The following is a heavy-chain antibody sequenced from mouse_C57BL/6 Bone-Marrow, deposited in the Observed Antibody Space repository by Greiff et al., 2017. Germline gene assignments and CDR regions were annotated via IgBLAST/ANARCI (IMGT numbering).Heavy chain of an antibody. CDR1: GYAFSSSW. V-gene: IGHV1-82*01. D-gene: IGHD1-1*02. J-gene: IGHJ2*01. Sequence: ESGPELVKPGASVKISCKASGYAFSSSWMNWVKQRPGKGLEWIGRIYPGDGDTNYNGKFKGKATLTADKSSSTAYMQLSSLTSEDSAVYFCARLVLDYWGQGTTLTVSS. CDR3: ARLVLDY. CDR2: IYPGDGDT.